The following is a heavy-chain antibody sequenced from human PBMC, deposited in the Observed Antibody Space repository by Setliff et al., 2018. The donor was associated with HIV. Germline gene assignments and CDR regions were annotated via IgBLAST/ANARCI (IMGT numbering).Heavy chain of an antibody. Sequence: PSETLSLTCAVYGGSFSGYYWSWIRQPPGKGLEWIGEINHSGSTTYNPSLKSRVTISVDTSKNQFSLKLSSVTAADTAVYYCARIPRDGSGLSYYDYYYMDVWGKGTTVTVS. D-gene: IGHD3-10*01. J-gene: IGHJ6*03. CDR2: INHSGST. CDR1: GGSFSGYY. CDR3: ARIPRDGSGLSYYDYYYMDV. V-gene: IGHV4-34*01.